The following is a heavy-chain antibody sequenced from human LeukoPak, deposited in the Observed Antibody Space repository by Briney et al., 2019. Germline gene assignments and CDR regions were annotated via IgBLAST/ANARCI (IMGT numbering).Heavy chain of an antibody. CDR1: GFTFSSYW. D-gene: IGHD5-12*01. Sequence: PGGYLRLSCAASGFTFSSYWMHWVRQAPGKGLVWVSCVNSAGSGTTYADAVKGRFTISRDNAKNTLYLQMNSLRAEDTAVYYCARESKYSGYPFDFWGQGTLVTVSS. CDR3: ARESKYSGYPFDF. J-gene: IGHJ4*02. CDR2: VNSAGSGT. V-gene: IGHV3-74*01.